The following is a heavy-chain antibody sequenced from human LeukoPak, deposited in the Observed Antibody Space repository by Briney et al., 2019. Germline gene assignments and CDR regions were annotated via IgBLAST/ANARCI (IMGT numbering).Heavy chain of an antibody. J-gene: IGHJ4*02. Sequence: SETLSLTCTVSGDSISSYSWNWIRQPPGKGLEWIGYIYYSGSTNSNPSLKSRVTISIDTSKSQFSLNLSSVTAADTAVYYCARTAATAPYFFDSWGQGTLVTVSS. CDR2: IYYSGST. CDR1: GDSISSYS. V-gene: IGHV4-59*01. D-gene: IGHD6-25*01. CDR3: ARTAATAPYFFDS.